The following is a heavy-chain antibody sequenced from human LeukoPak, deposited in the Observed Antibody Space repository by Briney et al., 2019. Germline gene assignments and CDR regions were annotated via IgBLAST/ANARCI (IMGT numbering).Heavy chain of an antibody. CDR3: AKDWTQTGYYSGIDY. D-gene: IGHD3-22*01. J-gene: IGHJ4*02. CDR1: GFTFSSYS. Sequence: GGSLRLSCAASGFTFSSYSVNWVRQAPGKGLEWVSAISGSGGSTYYADSVKGRFTISRDNSKNTLYLQMNSLRAEDTAVYYCAKDWTQTGYYSGIDYWGQGTLVTVSS. CDR2: ISGSGGST. V-gene: IGHV3-23*01.